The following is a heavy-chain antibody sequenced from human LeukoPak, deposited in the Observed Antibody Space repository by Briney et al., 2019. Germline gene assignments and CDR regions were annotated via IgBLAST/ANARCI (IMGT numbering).Heavy chain of an antibody. CDR3: ASPYCYCKGAFDI. CDR1: GSILSSNY. Sequence: RRCLRLSCAASGSILSSNYMSWVRQPPRGGLEWDSIIHSGGSTYYPDSVKGRFIISRDKSKNTLYRKMNSLRAENTAVYYCASPYCYCKGAFDIWGQGRMVTVSS. V-gene: IGHV3-66*01. J-gene: IGHJ3*02. CDR2: IHSGGST. D-gene: IGHD2-21*01.